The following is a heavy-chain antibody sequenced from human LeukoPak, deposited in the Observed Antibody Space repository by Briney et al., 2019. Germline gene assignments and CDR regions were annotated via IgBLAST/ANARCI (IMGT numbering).Heavy chain of an antibody. D-gene: IGHD3-9*01. CDR2: ISAYNGNT. J-gene: IGHJ4*02. V-gene: IGHV1-18*01. Sequence: ASVKVSCKASGYTFTSYGISWVRQAPGQGLEWMGWISAYNGNTNYAQKLQGRVTMTTDTSTSTAYMELRSLRSDDTAVYYCAREGSYDILTGYPTLGYWGQGTLVTVSS. CDR3: AREGSYDILTGYPTLGY. CDR1: GYTFTSYG.